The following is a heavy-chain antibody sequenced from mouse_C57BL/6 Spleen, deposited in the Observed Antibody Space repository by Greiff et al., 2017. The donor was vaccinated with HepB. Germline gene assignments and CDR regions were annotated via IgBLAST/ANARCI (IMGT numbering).Heavy chain of an antibody. D-gene: IGHD1-1*01. J-gene: IGHJ1*03. V-gene: IGHV14-2*01. CDR1: GFNIKDYY. Sequence: VQLQQSGAELVKPGASVKLSCTASGFNIKDYYMHWVKQRTEQGLEWIGRIDPEDGETKYAPKFQGKATITADTSSNTAYLPLSSLTSEDTAVYYCARKLITTVVEGYWYFDVWGTGTTVTVSS. CDR3: ARKLITTVVEGYWYFDV. CDR2: IDPEDGET.